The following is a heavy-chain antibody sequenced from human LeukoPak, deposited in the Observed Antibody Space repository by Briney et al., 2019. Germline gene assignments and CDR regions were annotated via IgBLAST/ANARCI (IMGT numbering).Heavy chain of an antibody. CDR2: ISYDGSNE. D-gene: IGHD2-21*02. CDR3: ATGEGDQSNY. J-gene: IGHJ4*02. Sequence: TGGSLRLSCAVSGFPFRSFPMQWVRQAPGKGLEWVAVISYDGSNESYADSVKGRLTISRDNSKTTLYLQMHSLRPEDAAVYYCATGEGDQSNYWGQGTLVTV. V-gene: IGHV3-30-3*01. CDR1: GFPFRSFP.